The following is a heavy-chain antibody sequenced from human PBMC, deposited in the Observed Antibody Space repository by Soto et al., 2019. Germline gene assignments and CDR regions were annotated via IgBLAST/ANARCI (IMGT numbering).Heavy chain of an antibody. D-gene: IGHD3-10*01. CDR1: GGTFSSYA. CDR2: INPNSGGT. V-gene: IGHV1-2*04. CDR3: ARDSVLTDYYGSGSLFDY. Sequence: ASVKVSCKASGGTFSSYAISWVRQAPGQGLEWMGWINPNSGGTNYAQKFQGWVTMTRDTSISTAYMELSRLRSDDTAVYYCARDSVLTDYYGSGSLFDYWGQGTLVTVSS. J-gene: IGHJ4*02.